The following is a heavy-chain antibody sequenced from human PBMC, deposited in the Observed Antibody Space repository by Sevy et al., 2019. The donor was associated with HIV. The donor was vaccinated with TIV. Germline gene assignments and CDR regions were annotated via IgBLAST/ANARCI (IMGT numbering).Heavy chain of an antibody. V-gene: IGHV3-74*01. Sequence: GGSLRLSCAASGFTFSNYYMNWVRQGPGEGLVWVARLNGGGSDISYADSVRGRFTISRDNTKNTLYLQMSSLRGEDTAVYYCFVRIRGWSEIDYWGQGTLVTVSS. D-gene: IGHD6-19*01. CDR3: FVRIRGWSEIDY. J-gene: IGHJ4*02. CDR2: LNGGGSDI. CDR1: GFTFSNYY.